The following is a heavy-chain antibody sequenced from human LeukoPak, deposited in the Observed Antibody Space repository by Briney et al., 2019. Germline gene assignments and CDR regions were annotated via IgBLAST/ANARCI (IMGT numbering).Heavy chain of an antibody. J-gene: IGHJ4*02. V-gene: IGHV1-3*01. Sequence: PGASVKVSCKASGYTFTSYAMHWVRQAPGQRLEWMGWINAGNGNIKYSQKFQGRVTITRDTSASTAYMELSSLRSEDTAVYYCARDLGPYSGYCSSTSCHRPFDYWGQGTLVTVSS. CDR2: INAGNGNI. D-gene: IGHD2-2*01. CDR1: GYTFTSYA. CDR3: ARDLGPYSGYCSSTSCHRPFDY.